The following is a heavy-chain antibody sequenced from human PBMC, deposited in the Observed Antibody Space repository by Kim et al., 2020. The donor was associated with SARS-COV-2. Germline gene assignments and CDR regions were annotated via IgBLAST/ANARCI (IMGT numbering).Heavy chain of an antibody. CDR1: GGSFSGYY. CDR2: INHSGST. Sequence: SETLSLTCAVYGGSFSGYYWSWIRQPPGKGLEWIGEINHSGSTNYTPSLKSRVTISVDTSKNQFSLKLSSVTAADTAVYYYARGFRGSGSYYRGAFDIWGQGTMVTVSS. D-gene: IGHD3-10*01. J-gene: IGHJ3*02. CDR3: ARGFRGSGSYYRGAFDI. V-gene: IGHV4-34*01.